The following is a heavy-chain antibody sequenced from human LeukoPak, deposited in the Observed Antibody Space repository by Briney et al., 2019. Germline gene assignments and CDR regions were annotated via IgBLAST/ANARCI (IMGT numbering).Heavy chain of an antibody. Sequence: ASETLSLTCTVSGGSISSYYWSWIRQPPGKGLEWIGYIYYSGSTNYNPSLKSRVTISVDTFKNQFSLKLSSVTAADTAVYYCARAGDTAMVLTFDYWGQGTLVTVSS. CDR3: ARAGDTAMVLTFDY. J-gene: IGHJ4*02. D-gene: IGHD5-18*01. V-gene: IGHV4-59*12. CDR2: IYYSGST. CDR1: GGSISSYY.